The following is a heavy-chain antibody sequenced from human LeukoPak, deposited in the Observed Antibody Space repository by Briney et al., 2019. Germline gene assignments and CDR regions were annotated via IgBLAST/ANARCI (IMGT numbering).Heavy chain of an antibody. V-gene: IGHV3-7*01. D-gene: IGHD3-10*01. CDR3: ARDRDWFDP. Sequence: PGRSLRLSCAASGFTFSSYGMHWVRQAPGKGLEWVANIKQDGSEKYYVDSVKGRFTISRDNAKNSLYLQMNSLRAEDTAVYYCARDRDWFDPWGQGTLVTVSS. CDR1: GFTFSSYG. J-gene: IGHJ5*02. CDR2: IKQDGSEK.